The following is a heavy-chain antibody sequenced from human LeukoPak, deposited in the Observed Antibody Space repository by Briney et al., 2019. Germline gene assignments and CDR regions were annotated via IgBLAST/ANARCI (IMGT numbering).Heavy chain of an antibody. V-gene: IGHV3-21*01. CDR1: GFTFSSYS. J-gene: IGHJ4*02. CDR3: ARGGTIFGVVTNFDY. CDR2: ISSSSSYI. Sequence: PGGSLRLSCAASGFTFSSYSMNWVRQAPGKWLEWVSSISSSSSYIYYADSVKGRFTISRDNAKNSLYLQMNSLRAEDTAVYYCARGGTIFGVVTNFDYWGQGTLVTVSS. D-gene: IGHD3-3*01.